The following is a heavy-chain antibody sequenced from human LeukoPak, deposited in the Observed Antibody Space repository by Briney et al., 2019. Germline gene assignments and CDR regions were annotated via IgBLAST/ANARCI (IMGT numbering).Heavy chain of an antibody. J-gene: IGHJ4*02. V-gene: IGHV3-53*05. CDR3: ARGRAVADPFDY. CDR2: IYSGGST. CDR1: GFTVSSNY. D-gene: IGHD6-19*01. Sequence: GGSLRLSCAASGFTVSSNYMSWVRQAPGKGLEWVSVIYSGGSTYYADSVKGRFTISRDNSKNTLYLQMNSLRAEDTAVYYCARGRAVADPFDYWGQGTLVTVSS.